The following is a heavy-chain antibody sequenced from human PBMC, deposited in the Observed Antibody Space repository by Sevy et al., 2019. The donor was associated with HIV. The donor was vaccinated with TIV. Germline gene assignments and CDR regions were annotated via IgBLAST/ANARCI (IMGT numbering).Heavy chain of an antibody. D-gene: IGHD3-22*01. J-gene: IGHJ4*02. CDR1: GFTFSSYG. Sequence: GGSLRLSCAASGFTFSSYGMHWVRQAPGKGLEWVAVIWYDGSNKYYADSVKGRFTISRDSSKNTLYLQMNSLRAEDTAVYFCARDGGYDSRGYDLSNYWGQGTLVTVSS. V-gene: IGHV3-33*01. CDR3: ARDGGYDSRGYDLSNY. CDR2: IWYDGSNK.